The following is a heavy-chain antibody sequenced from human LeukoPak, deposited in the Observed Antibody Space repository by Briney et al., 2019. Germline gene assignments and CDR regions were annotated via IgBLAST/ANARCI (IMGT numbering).Heavy chain of an antibody. CDR1: GFTFSSYA. J-gene: IGHJ3*02. CDR2: ISGSGGST. D-gene: IGHD3-22*01. V-gene: IGHV3-23*01. CDR3: ARDDYYDSTPPFDI. Sequence: PGGSLRLSCAASGFTFSSYAMSWVRQAPGKGLEWVSAISGSGGSTYYADSVKGRFTISRDNAKNSLYLQMNSLRAEDTAVYYCARDDYYDSTPPFDIWGQGTMVTVSS.